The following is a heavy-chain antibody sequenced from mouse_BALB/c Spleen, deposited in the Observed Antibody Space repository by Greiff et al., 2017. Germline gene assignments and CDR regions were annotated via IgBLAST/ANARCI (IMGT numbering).Heavy chain of an antibody. V-gene: IGHV14-4*02. CDR3: ARSDGYWDY. CDR1: GFNIKDYY. J-gene: IGHJ2*01. CDR2: IDPENGDT. Sequence: VQLQQSGAELVRSGASVKLSCTASGFNIKDYYMHWVKQRPEQGLEWIGWIDPENGDTEYAPKFQGKATMTADTSSNTAYLQLSSLTSEDTAVYYCARSDGYWDYWGQGTTLTVSS. D-gene: IGHD2-3*01.